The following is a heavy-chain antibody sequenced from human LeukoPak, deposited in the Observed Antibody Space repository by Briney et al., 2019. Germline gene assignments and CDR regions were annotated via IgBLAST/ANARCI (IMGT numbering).Heavy chain of an antibody. Sequence: ASVKVSCKASGGTFSSNAISWVRQAPGQGLEWVGGIIPIFGTANYAQKFQGRVTITADKSTSTAYMELSSLRSEDTAVYYCARYFFSGSGSYYSPSVYYYGMDVWGKGTTVTVSS. J-gene: IGHJ6*04. CDR3: ARYFFSGSGSYYSPSVYYYGMDV. V-gene: IGHV1-69*06. CDR2: IIPIFGTA. D-gene: IGHD3-10*01. CDR1: GGTFSSNA.